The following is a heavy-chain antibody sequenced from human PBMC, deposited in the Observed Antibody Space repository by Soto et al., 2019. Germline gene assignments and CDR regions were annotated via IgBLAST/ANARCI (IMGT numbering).Heavy chain of an antibody. Sequence: GGSLRLSCAASGFTFSDYYMSWIRQAPGKGLEWVSYISSSGSTIYYADSVKGRFTISRDNAKNSLYLQMNSLRAEDTAVYYCGRVVPAAMYYYYGMDVWGQGATGTVSS. CDR3: GRVVPAAMYYYYGMDV. D-gene: IGHD2-2*01. CDR1: GFTFSDYY. J-gene: IGHJ6*02. V-gene: IGHV3-11*01. CDR2: ISSSGSTI.